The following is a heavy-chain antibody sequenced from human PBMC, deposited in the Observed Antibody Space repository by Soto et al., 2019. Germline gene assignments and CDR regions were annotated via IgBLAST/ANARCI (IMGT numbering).Heavy chain of an antibody. V-gene: IGHV4-31*03. J-gene: IGHJ4*02. Sequence: SETLSLTCTVSGGSISSGGYYWSWIRQHPGKGLEWIGYIYYSGSTSYNPSLKSRVTISVDTSKNQFSLKLSSVTAADTAVYYCARVNSTGSDPPDYWGQGTQVTVSS. CDR3: ARVNSTGSDPPDY. CDR1: GGSISSGGYY. CDR2: IYYSGST. D-gene: IGHD1-1*01.